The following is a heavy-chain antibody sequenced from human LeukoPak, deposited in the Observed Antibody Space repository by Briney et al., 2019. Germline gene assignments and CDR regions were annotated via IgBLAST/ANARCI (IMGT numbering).Heavy chain of an antibody. J-gene: IGHJ4*02. D-gene: IGHD6-13*01. V-gene: IGHV1-69*05. CDR1: GYTFTSYG. CDR3: ASTIIAAAGIFDY. Sequence: ASVKVSCKASGYTFTSYGISWVRQAPGQGLEWMGGIIPIFGTANYAQKFQGRVTITTDESTSTAYMELSSLRSEDTAVYYCASTIIAAAGIFDYWGQGTLVTVSA. CDR2: IIPIFGTA.